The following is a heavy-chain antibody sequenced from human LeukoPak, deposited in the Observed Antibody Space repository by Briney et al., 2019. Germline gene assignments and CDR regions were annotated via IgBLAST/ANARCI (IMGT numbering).Heavy chain of an antibody. D-gene: IGHD2-15*01. CDR2: ISGYNGNT. V-gene: IGHV1-18*01. J-gene: IGHJ6*01. CDR1: GYTFISYG. CDR3: ARPGSYCSGGTCSSAHAMDV. Sequence: ASVKVSCKAPGYTFISYGISWVRQAPGQGLEWMGWISGYNGNTNYAQKLQGRVTMTTDTSTSTAYMELRSLRSDDTAVYYCARPGSYCSGGTCSSAHAMDVWGQGTTVTVSS.